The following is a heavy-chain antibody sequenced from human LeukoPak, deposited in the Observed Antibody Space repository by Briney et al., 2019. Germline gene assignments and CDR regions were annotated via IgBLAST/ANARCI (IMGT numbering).Heavy chain of an antibody. Sequence: ASVKVSCKTSGYTFTNYYIHWVRQAPGQGLEWMGRINLNNGGTNYAQKFQGRVTMTGDTSISTAYMELSSLRSDDTAVYYCTRESGSYHGNDYWGQGTLVTVSS. CDR3: TRESGSYHGNDY. CDR2: INLNNGGT. CDR1: GYTFTNYY. J-gene: IGHJ4*02. V-gene: IGHV1-2*06. D-gene: IGHD1-26*01.